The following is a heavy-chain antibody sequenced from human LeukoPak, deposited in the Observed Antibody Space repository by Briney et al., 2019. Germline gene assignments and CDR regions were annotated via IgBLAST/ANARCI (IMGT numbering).Heavy chain of an antibody. J-gene: IGHJ6*02. Sequence: GGSLRLSCAASGFTFSSYAMHWVRQAPGKGLEWVAVISYDGSNKYYADSVKGRFTISRDNSKNTLYLQMNSLRAEDTAVYYCARAGSFGVAPQSHYYYGMDVWGQGTTVTVSS. CDR3: ARAGSFGVAPQSHYYYGMDV. CDR2: ISYDGSNK. CDR1: GFTFSSYA. V-gene: IGHV3-30-3*01. D-gene: IGHD3-3*01.